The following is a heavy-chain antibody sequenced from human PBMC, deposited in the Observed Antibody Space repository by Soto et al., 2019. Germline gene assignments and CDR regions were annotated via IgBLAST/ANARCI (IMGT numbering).Heavy chain of an antibody. D-gene: IGHD2-15*01. CDR3: ARGGYCSGGSCSPLYYFDY. CDR1: GGSISSGGYY. J-gene: IGHJ4*02. V-gene: IGHV4-31*03. Sequence: QVQLQESGPGLVKPSQTLFLTCTVSGGSISSGGYYWSWIRQHPGKGLEWIGYIYYSGSTYYNPSLKSRVTISVDTSKNQFSLKLSSVTAADTAVYYCARGGYCSGGSCSPLYYFDYWGQGTLVTVSS. CDR2: IYYSGST.